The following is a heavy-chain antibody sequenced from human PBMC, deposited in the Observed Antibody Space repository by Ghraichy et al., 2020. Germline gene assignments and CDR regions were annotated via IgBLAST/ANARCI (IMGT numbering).Heavy chain of an antibody. CDR2: ISSSSRTM. CDR3: ATVGWVKYEILTGYEGHYFDS. CDR1: GFAFTTYS. J-gene: IGHJ4*01. D-gene: IGHD3-9*01. Sequence: GESLNISCAASGFAFTTYSMTWVRQAPGKGLEWISYISSSSRTMYYADSVKGRFTISRDNAKDSVYLQMDSLRDEDTAIYYCATVGWVKYEILTGYEGHYFDSWGQGTPVTVSS. V-gene: IGHV3-48*02.